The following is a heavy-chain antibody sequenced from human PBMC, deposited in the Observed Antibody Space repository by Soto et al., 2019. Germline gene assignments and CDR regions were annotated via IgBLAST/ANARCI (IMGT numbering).Heavy chain of an antibody. CDR2: IKSKAHGGTT. J-gene: IGHJ4*02. CDR1: DFILSDAW. V-gene: IGHV3-15*07. D-gene: IGHD3-22*01. Sequence: EVQLEESGGGLIKPGESLTLSCAASDFILSDAWMKCVRQAPGKGLEWVGRIKSKAHGGTTDYAAPLKGRFTILRDDSKNTLYLQMNSLQTEDTDMYYCASYRDSSGLRRYDYWGQGALVTVSS. CDR3: ASYRDSSGLRRYDY.